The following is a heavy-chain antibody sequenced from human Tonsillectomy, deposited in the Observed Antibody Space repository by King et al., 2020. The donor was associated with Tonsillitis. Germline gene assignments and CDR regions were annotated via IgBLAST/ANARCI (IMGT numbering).Heavy chain of an antibody. V-gene: IGHV3-30*18. J-gene: IGHJ6*02. Sequence: QWQLVQSGGGVVQPGRSLRLSCAASGFTFSSYGMHWVRQAPGKGLEWVAVISYDGSDNYYADSMKGRFTISRDNSKNTLYLQMNSLSAEDAAVYYCAKVAFVPGYGGHYYYGMDVWGQGTTVTVSS. D-gene: IGHD3-16*01. CDR3: AKVAFVPGYGGHYYYGMDV. CDR2: ISYDGSDN. CDR1: GFTFSSYG.